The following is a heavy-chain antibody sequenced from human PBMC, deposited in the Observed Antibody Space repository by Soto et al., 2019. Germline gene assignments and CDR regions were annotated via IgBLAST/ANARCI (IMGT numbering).Heavy chain of an antibody. D-gene: IGHD3-10*01. CDR3: AASPEFMVRGVRPFDY. CDR2: IVVGSGNT. CDR1: GFTFTSSA. J-gene: IGHJ4*02. Sequence: GASVKVSCKASGFTFTSSAVQWVRQARGQRLEWIGWIVVGSGNTNYAQKFQERVTITRDMSTSTAYMELSSLRSEDTAVYYCAASPEFMVRGVRPFDYWGQGTLVTVSS. V-gene: IGHV1-58*01.